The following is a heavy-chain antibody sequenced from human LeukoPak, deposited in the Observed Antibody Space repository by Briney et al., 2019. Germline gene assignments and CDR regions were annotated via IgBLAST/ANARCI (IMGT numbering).Heavy chain of an antibody. Sequence: GGSLRLSCAASGFTFSSYWMSWVRQAPGKGLEWVANIKQDGSEKYYVDSVKGRFTISRDNAKNSLYLQMNSLRAEDTAVYYCARYSSSSVSAFDIWGQGTMVTVSS. V-gene: IGHV3-7*03. J-gene: IGHJ3*02. CDR2: IKQDGSEK. CDR1: GFTFSSYW. CDR3: ARYSSSSVSAFDI. D-gene: IGHD6-13*01.